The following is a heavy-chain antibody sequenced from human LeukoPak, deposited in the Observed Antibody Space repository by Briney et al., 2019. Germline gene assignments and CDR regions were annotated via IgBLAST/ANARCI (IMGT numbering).Heavy chain of an antibody. D-gene: IGHD2-21*01. CDR2: ISSGSSFI. CDR3: ARNSGSPQDAFDI. V-gene: IGHV3-21*01. Sequence: SGGSLRLSCAASGFTFSSYSMNWVRQAPGKGLEWVSSISSGSSFIYYADSVKGRFTISRDNAKNSLYLQMNSLRAEDTAVYYCARNSGSPQDAFDIWGQGTMVTVSS. J-gene: IGHJ3*02. CDR1: GFTFSSYS.